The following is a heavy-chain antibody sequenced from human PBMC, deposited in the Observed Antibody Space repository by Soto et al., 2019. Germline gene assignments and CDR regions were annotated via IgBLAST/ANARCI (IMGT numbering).Heavy chain of an antibody. CDR2: INHSGST. Sequence: QVQLQQWGAGLLKPSETLSLTCAVYGGSFSGYYWSWIRQPPGKGLEWIGEINHSGSTNYNPSLKSRVTISVDTSKNQFSLKLSSVTAADTAVYYCARIAIWGSYRYDYWGQGTLVTVSS. V-gene: IGHV4-34*01. J-gene: IGHJ4*02. CDR1: GGSFSGYY. CDR3: ARIAIWGSYRYDY. D-gene: IGHD3-16*01.